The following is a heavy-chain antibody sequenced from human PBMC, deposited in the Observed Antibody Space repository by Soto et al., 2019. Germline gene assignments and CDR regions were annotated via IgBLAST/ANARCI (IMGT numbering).Heavy chain of an antibody. CDR2: IRYDGSNE. Sequence: QVQLVESGGGVVQPGRSLRLSCAASGFSFRSYGMYWVRQAPGKGLEWLAIIRYDGSNEYYADSVKGRFTISRDNSKNTLYLQMNSLRAEDTAKYYCVKDLNYDFWSGYNYYALENWGQGTTVTVTS. CDR3: VKDLNYDFWSGYNYYALEN. CDR1: GFSFRSYG. J-gene: IGHJ6*02. D-gene: IGHD3-3*01. V-gene: IGHV3-33*06.